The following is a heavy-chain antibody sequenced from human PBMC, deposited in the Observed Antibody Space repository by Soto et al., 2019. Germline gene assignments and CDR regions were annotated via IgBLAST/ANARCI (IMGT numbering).Heavy chain of an antibody. D-gene: IGHD3-22*01. Sequence: QVQLVESGGGVVQPGRSLRLSCAASGFNFTSYAMHWVRQAPGKGLEWVAVISYDGSDKYYADSAKGRFTISRDNSKNTLYLKMNSLTTDDTAVYYCARGGIIVGWGQGTLVTVSS. V-gene: IGHV3-30-3*01. CDR3: ARGGIIVG. CDR2: ISYDGSDK. J-gene: IGHJ4*02. CDR1: GFNFTSYA.